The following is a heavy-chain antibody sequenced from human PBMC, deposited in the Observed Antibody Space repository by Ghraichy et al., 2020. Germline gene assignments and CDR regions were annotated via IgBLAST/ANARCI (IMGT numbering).Heavy chain of an antibody. J-gene: IGHJ3*02. CDR1: GGSFSGYY. Sequence: SETLSLTCAVYGGSFSGYYWSWIRQPPRKGLEWIGEINHSGSTNYNPSLKSRVTISVDTSRTQFSLKLSSVTAADTAVYYCARDREGDSYGAASQAFDIWGQGTMVTVSS. D-gene: IGHD5-18*01. V-gene: IGHV4-34*01. CDR2: INHSGST. CDR3: ARDREGDSYGAASQAFDI.